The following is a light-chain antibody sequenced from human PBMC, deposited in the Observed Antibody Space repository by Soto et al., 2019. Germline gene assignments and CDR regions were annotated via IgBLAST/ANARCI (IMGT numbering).Light chain of an antibody. CDR2: DVS. CDR3: RSYAGSNTWV. V-gene: IGLV2-11*01. J-gene: IGLJ3*02. CDR1: SSDVGGYNY. Sequence: QSALTQPRSVSGSPGQSVTISCTGTSSDVGGYNYVSWYQQHPGNAPKLMIYDVSKRPSGVPDRFSGSKSGNTASLTISGLQAEDEADYYCRSYAGSNTWVFGGGTKLTVL.